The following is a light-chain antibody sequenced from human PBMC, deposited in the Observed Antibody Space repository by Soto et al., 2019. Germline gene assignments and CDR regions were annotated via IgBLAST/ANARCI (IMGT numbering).Light chain of an antibody. V-gene: IGKV3-20*01. J-gene: IGKJ1*01. CDR1: QSVSSSY. CDR2: GAS. CDR3: QQYGSSRWT. Sequence: EIVLTQSPGTLSLSPGERATLSCRASQSVSSSYLAWYQQKPGQAPRLLIYGASSMATGIPDRFSGSGSGTDFTLTISRLEPEDFAVYDCQQYGSSRWTFGQGTKVEIK.